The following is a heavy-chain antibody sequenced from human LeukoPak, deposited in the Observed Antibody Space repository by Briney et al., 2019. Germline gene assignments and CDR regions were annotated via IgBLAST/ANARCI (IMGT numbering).Heavy chain of an antibody. Sequence: GGSLRLSCAASGFTFNFFSTYWVRQSPGKGLEWVVVISYDATNEYYADSVKGRFTISRDDSKSTLYLQMNSLRAEDTAVYYCVRDFASGSYYNLFDYWGQGTLVTVSS. CDR3: VRDFASGSYYNLFDY. V-gene: IGHV3-30*04. D-gene: IGHD3-10*01. CDR1: GFTFNFFS. CDR2: ISYDATNE. J-gene: IGHJ4*02.